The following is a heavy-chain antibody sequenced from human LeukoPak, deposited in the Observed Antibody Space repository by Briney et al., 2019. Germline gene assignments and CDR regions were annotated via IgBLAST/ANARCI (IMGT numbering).Heavy chain of an antibody. CDR2: IYYSGST. D-gene: IGHD3-16*01. V-gene: IGHV4-39*01. Sequence: SETLSLTCTVSGGSISSSSYYWGWIRQPPGKGLEWIGSIYYSGSTYYNPSLKSRVTISVDTSKNQFSLKLSSVTAADTAVYCCARLGSDVLGIHWGQGTLVTVSS. CDR3: ARLGSDVLGIH. CDR1: GGSISSSSYY. J-gene: IGHJ4*02.